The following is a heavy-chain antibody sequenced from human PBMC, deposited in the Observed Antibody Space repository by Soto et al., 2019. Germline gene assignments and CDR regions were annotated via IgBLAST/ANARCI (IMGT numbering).Heavy chain of an antibody. V-gene: IGHV4-31*03. CDR1: GVTISSGAYY. CDR2: IYYNGST. Sequence: SETLSLTCTVSGVTISSGAYYWSWIHQHPGKGLEWIGNIYYNGSTYYSPSLKSRVALSLDTSKNQFSVRLSSVTAADTAVYYCARYRFSGSKWSKFDYWGQGTLVTVSS. CDR3: ARYRFSGSKWSKFDY. J-gene: IGHJ4*02. D-gene: IGHD6-13*01.